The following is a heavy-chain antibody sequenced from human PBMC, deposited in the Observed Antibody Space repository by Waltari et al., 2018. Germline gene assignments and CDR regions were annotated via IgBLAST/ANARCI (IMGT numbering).Heavy chain of an antibody. CDR1: GGSISSSSYY. CDR3: ARHVWFGDYSNLWWFDP. J-gene: IGHJ5*02. Sequence: QLQLQESGPGLVKPSETLSLTCTVSGGSISSSSYYWGWIRQPPGKGLEWIGSIYYSGSTYYNPSLKSRVTISVDTSKNQFSLKLSSVTAADTAVYYCARHVWFGDYSNLWWFDPWGQGTLVTVSS. V-gene: IGHV4-39*01. CDR2: IYYSGST. D-gene: IGHD4-17*01.